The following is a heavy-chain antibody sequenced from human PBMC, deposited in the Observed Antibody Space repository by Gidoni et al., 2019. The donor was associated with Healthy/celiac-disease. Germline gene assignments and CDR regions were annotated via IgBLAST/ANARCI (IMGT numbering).Heavy chain of an antibody. CDR2: LDAGYSVT. Sequence: EVQLVQSGAAVKKPGESLKISCKGSGYSFTSYWLGWVRQMPGKGLEWMGILDAGYSVTRYSPAFQGQFTISADKSISTAYLQWSSLKASDTAMYYCARRPSGYSYGYYDYWGQGTLVTVSS. CDR1: GYSFTSYW. J-gene: IGHJ4*02. CDR3: ARRPSGYSYGYYDY. V-gene: IGHV5-51*03. D-gene: IGHD5-18*01.